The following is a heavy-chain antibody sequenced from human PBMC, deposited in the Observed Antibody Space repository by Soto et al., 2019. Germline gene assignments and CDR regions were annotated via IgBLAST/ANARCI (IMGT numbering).Heavy chain of an antibody. CDR2: IRGSGAGT. CDR1: GFTFNPYA. J-gene: IGHJ4*02. Sequence: GGSLRLSCAASGFTFNPYAMNWVRQAPGKGLEWVSTIRGSGAGTYYADSVKGRFTISRDNSKNTLYLQMNSLRAEDTAVYFCAIGFCISWRYLYAYWAQGTPVTVSA. D-gene: IGHD6-13*01. V-gene: IGHV3-23*01. CDR3: AIGFCISWRYLYAY.